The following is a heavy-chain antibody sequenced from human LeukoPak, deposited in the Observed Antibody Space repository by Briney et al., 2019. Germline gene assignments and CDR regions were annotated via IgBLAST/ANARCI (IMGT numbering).Heavy chain of an antibody. J-gene: IGHJ4*02. CDR2: INPNSGGT. D-gene: IGHD3-22*01. CDR1: GYTLTELS. Sequence: ASVKVSCKVSGYTLTELSMHWVRRAPGQGLEWMGWINPNSGGTNYAQKFQGRVTMTRDTSISTAYMELSRLRSDDTAVYYCARADTVDYYDSSGLQYYFDYWGQGTLVTVSS. V-gene: IGHV1-2*02. CDR3: ARADTVDYYDSSGLQYYFDY.